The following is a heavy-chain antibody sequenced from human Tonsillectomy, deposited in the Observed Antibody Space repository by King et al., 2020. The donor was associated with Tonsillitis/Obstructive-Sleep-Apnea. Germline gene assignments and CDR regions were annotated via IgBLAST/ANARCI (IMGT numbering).Heavy chain of an antibody. CDR2: INHSGST. CDR1: GGSFSGFY. Sequence: VQLQQWGAGLVKPSETLSLTCAVYGGSFSGFYWSWIRQPPGKGLEWIGDINHSGSTNYNPSLKTRLTISVDTSKNQFSLRLTSVTAADTAVYYCASIHNYGSGSYFDDWGQGTQVTVSS. CDR3: ASIHNYGSGSYFDD. V-gene: IGHV4-34*01. J-gene: IGHJ4*02. D-gene: IGHD3-10*01.